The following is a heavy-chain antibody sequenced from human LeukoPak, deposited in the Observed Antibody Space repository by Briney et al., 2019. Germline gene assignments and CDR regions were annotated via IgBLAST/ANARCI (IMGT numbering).Heavy chain of an antibody. CDR2: VIPIFGTI. V-gene: IGHV1-69*05. J-gene: IGHJ4*02. CDR3: ASDLGNRWLPTPSFDY. CDR1: GGTLSTYA. D-gene: IGHD5-24*01. Sequence: SVKVSCKASGGTLSTYAISWVRQTPGQGLEWMGGVIPIFGTIKHAQKFQGRLTMTTDESTGTAYMELNSLRSEDTAVYYCASDLGNRWLPTPSFDYWGQGTLVTVSS.